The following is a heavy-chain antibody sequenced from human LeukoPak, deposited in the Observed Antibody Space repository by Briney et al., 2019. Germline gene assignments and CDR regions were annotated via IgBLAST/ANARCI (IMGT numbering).Heavy chain of an antibody. CDR2: VSSGSSYI. CDR1: GFTFTNAW. CDR3: ARDCSSTSCYGN. J-gene: IGHJ4*02. Sequence: GGSLRLSCAASGFTFTNAWMYWVRQAPGKGLEWVSSVSSGSSYIYYADSVKGRFTISRDNAKNSLYLQMNSLSAEDTAVYYCARDCSSTSCYGNWGQGTLVTVSS. D-gene: IGHD2-2*01. V-gene: IGHV3-21*01.